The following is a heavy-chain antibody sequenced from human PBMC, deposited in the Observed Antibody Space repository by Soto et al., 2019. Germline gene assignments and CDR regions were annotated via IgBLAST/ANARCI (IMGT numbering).Heavy chain of an antibody. CDR1: GGSISSGGYY. Sequence: QVQLQESGPGLVKPSQTLSLTCTVSGGSISSGGYYWSWIRQHPGKGLEWIGYIYYSGSTYYNPSLKSRVTISVDTSKNQFSLKLSSVTAADTAVYYCARLGSPLPPAPYWKQRYYFDYWGQGTLVTVSS. V-gene: IGHV4-31*03. J-gene: IGHJ4*02. D-gene: IGHD1-1*01. CDR3: ARLGSPLPPAPYWKQRYYFDY. CDR2: IYYSGST.